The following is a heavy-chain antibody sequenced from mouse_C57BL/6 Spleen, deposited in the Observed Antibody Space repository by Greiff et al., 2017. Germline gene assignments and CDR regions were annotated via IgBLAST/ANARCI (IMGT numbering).Heavy chain of an antibody. Sequence: QVQLQQPGAELVRPGTSVKLSCKASGYTFTSYWMHWVKQRPGQGLEWIGVIDPSDSYTNYHQKFKGKATLTADTSSSTAYMQLSSLTTEDSAVYYCSRQVVASDYWGQGTTLTVSS. CDR3: SRQVVASDY. CDR1: GYTFTSYW. J-gene: IGHJ2*01. V-gene: IGHV1-59*01. D-gene: IGHD1-1*01. CDR2: IDPSDSYT.